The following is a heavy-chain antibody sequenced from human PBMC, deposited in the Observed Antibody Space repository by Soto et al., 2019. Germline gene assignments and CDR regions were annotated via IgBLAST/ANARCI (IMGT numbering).Heavy chain of an antibody. Sequence: GGSLRLSCAASGFTFSSYAMSWVRQAPGKVLEWVSAISGSGGSTYYADSVKGRFTISRDNSKNTLYLQMNSLRAEDTAVYYCAKDPGVSSGWPPPSYGGRETLVTSSS. J-gene: IGHJ4*02. CDR3: AKDPGVSSGWPPPSY. CDR2: ISGSGGST. D-gene: IGHD6-25*01. V-gene: IGHV3-23*01. CDR1: GFTFSSYA.